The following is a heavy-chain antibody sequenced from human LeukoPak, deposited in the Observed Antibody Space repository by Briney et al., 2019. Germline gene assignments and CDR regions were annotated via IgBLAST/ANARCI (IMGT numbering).Heavy chain of an antibody. CDR1: GGSLSSYY. D-gene: IGHD5-18*01. Sequence: SETLSLTCTVSGGSLSSYYWIWIRQPAGKGLEGIGRIYTSGSTNYNPSLERRVTMSVDTSKNQFSLKLSSVTAADTAVYYCARDGYSYGYDYWGQGTLVTVSS. V-gene: IGHV4-4*07. J-gene: IGHJ4*02. CDR2: IYTSGST. CDR3: ARDGYSYGYDY.